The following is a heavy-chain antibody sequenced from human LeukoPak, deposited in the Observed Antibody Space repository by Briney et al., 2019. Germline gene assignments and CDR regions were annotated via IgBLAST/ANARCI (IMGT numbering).Heavy chain of an antibody. V-gene: IGHV3-33*01. Sequence: GWSLRLSCAVSGFSFSSFAMHWVCQGPGKGLEWVALIWYDGSKTYYADSVKGRFTVSRDSAKTTLYLQMNSLRAEDTAVYYCARVIDTSSTPPVYWGQGTLVTVSS. D-gene: IGHD6-6*01. CDR1: GFSFSSFA. CDR3: ARVIDTSSTPPVY. J-gene: IGHJ4*02. CDR2: IWYDGSKT.